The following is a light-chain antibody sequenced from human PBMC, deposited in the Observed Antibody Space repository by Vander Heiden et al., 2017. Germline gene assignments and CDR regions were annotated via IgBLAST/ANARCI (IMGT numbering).Light chain of an antibody. CDR3: QVWDRNAVV. Sequence: SYDLTQPLSVSVAPGQTASIACGGDTIGTKSVHWYHQRPGQAPVLVIYRDTNRPSGIPERFSGSNSGNTATLTISGSQAGDEGDYFCQVWDRNAVVFGGGTKLTVL. CDR1: TIGTKS. J-gene: IGLJ3*02. V-gene: IGLV3-9*01. CDR2: RDT.